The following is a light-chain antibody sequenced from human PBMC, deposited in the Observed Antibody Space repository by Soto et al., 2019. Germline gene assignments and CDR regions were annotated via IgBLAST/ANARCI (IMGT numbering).Light chain of an antibody. CDR1: QSVSSSY. V-gene: IGKV3-20*01. Sequence: ELVLTQSPGTLSLSPGERATLSCRADQSVSSSYLAWYQQKSGQAPRLLIYGTSIRATGIPDRFSGSGSGTDFTLTISRLEPEDFAVYYCQRYGSSLVTFGGGTKVEIK. CDR2: GTS. CDR3: QRYGSSLVT. J-gene: IGKJ4*01.